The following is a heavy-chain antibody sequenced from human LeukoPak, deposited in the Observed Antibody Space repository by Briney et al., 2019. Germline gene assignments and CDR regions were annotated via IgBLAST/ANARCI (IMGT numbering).Heavy chain of an antibody. CDR1: GGSISSSSYY. CDR2: IYYSGST. CDR3: ARDRHLDYEGFDY. Sequence: SETLSLTCTVSGGSISSSSYYWGWIRQPPGKGLEWIGSIYYSGSTYYNPSLKSRVTISVDTSKNQFSLKLSSVTAADTAVYYCARDRHLDYEGFDYWGQGTLVTVSS. D-gene: IGHD4-17*01. J-gene: IGHJ4*02. V-gene: IGHV4-39*02.